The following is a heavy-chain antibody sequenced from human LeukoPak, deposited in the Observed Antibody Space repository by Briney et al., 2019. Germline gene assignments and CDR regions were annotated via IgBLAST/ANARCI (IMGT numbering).Heavy chain of an antibody. V-gene: IGHV3-15*01. J-gene: IGHJ4*02. D-gene: IGHD6-19*01. Sequence: GGSLRLSCAASGFTFSNAWMSWVRQAPGKGLEWVGRIKSKTDGGTTDYAAPVKGRFTISRDDSKNTLYLQMNSLKTEDTAVYYCTTDHTVAGGTYFDYWGQGTLVTVSS. CDR1: GFTFSNAW. CDR2: IKSKTDGGTT. CDR3: TTDHTVAGGTYFDY.